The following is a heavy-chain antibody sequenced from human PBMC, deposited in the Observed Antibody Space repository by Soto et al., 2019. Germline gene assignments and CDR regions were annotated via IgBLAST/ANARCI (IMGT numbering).Heavy chain of an antibody. D-gene: IGHD2-2*01. Sequence: SETLSLTCTVSGGSISSYYWSWIRQPPGKGLEWIGYIYYSGSTSYNPSLKSRVTMSVDTSKNQFSLKLSSVTAADTAVYYCARYCNSSSCYFDPWGQGTLVTVSS. J-gene: IGHJ5*02. CDR2: IYYSGST. V-gene: IGHV4-59*08. CDR1: GGSISSYY. CDR3: ARYCNSSSCYFDP.